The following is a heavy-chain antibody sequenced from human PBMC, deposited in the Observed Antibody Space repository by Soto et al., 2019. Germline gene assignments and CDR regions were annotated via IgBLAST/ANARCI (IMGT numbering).Heavy chain of an antibody. CDR3: ARDSSGWQPLDF. Sequence: EVELVESGGDLVQPGGSLRLSCGASGFSFSSYWMSWVRQAPGKGLECVANMYQDGSAKYYVGSVKGRCTISRDNGKNSMYLQMNSLKVEDSAVYLCARDSSGWQPLDFCGQGTQVPVSS. V-gene: IGHV3-7*01. D-gene: IGHD6-19*01. CDR1: GFSFSSYW. CDR2: MYQDGSAK. J-gene: IGHJ4*02.